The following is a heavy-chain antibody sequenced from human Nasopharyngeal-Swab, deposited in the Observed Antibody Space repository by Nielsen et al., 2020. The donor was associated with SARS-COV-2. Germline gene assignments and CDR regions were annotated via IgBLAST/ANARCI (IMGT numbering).Heavy chain of an antibody. V-gene: IGHV1-3*01. D-gene: IGHD6-13*01. CDR3: ARLGAAGDFDY. Sequence: ASAKASCKASGYTSIDFSVHCVRHAPRQRLEWMGRINPDNGYTKYSQMFQDRVSITRDTSANTVYMELSSLRSEDTAVVFCARLGAAGDFDYWGQGSLVTVSS. CDR1: GYTSIDFS. CDR2: INPDNGYT. J-gene: IGHJ4*02.